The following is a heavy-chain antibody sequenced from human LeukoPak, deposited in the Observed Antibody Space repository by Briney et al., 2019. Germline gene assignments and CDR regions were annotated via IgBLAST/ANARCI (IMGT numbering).Heavy chain of an antibody. D-gene: IGHD3-22*01. CDR3: ARGVSYYDSSGYYNEYFQH. V-gene: IGHV4-34*01. CDR2: INHSGST. Sequence: KPSGTLSLTCAVYGGSFSGYYWSWIRQPPGKGLEWIGEINHSGSTNYNPSLKSRVTISVDASKNQFSLKLSSVTAADTAVYYCARGVSYYDSSGYYNEYFQHWGQGTLVTVYS. CDR1: GGSFSGYY. J-gene: IGHJ1*01.